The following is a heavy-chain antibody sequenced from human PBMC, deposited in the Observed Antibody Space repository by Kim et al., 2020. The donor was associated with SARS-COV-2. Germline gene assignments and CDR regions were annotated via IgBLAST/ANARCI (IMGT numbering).Heavy chain of an antibody. CDR2: ISPGATT. Sequence: GGSLRLSCAASGFTVDNEAMSWVRQAPGKGLEWVSTISPGATTSYADSVKGRFTISRDHSKNTLYLQMTSLTTDDTAVYYCTKMSYFHPWYFDFWGQGTL. CDR1: GFTVDNEA. V-gene: IGHV3-23*01. CDR3: TKMSYFHPWYFDF. J-gene: IGHJ4*02. D-gene: IGHD1-20*01.